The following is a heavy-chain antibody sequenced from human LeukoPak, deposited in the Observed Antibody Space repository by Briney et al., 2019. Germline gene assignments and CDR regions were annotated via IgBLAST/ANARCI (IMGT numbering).Heavy chain of an antibody. CDR2: IYPGDSDT. J-gene: IGHJ4*02. V-gene: IGHV5-51*01. CDR3: ARQITMVRGVIVYFDY. Sequence: GESLKISCKGSGYSFTSYWIGWVRQMPGKGLEWMGIIYPGDSDTRYNPSFQGQVTISADKSISTAYLQWSSLKASDTAMYYCARQITMVRGVIVYFDYWGQGTLVTVSS. CDR1: GYSFTSYW. D-gene: IGHD3-10*01.